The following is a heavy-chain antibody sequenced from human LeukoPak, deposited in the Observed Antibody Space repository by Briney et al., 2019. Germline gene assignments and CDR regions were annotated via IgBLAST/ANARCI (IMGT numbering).Heavy chain of an antibody. CDR3: ARNNWNYAFDY. J-gene: IGHJ4*02. CDR1: GFTVSSNY. CDR2: IYSGGST. V-gene: IGHV3-53*01. D-gene: IGHD1-7*01. Sequence: PGGSLRLSCAASGFTVSSNYMSWVRQAPGKGLERVSVIYSGGSTYYADSVKGRFTISRDNSKNTLYLQMNSLRAEDTAVYYCARNNWNYAFDYWGQGTLVTVSS.